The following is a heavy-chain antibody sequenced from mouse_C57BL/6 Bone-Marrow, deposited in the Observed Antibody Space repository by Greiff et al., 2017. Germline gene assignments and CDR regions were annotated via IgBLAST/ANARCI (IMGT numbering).Heavy chain of an antibody. CDR2: FHPYNDDT. CDR3: GTRRPWFAY. Sequence: VKLLESGAELVKPGASVKMSCKASGYTFTTYPIEWLKQNHGKSLEWIGNFHPYNDDTKYNEKFKGKATLTVEKSSSTVYLELSRLTSDDSAVYYCGTRRPWFAYWGQGTLVTVSA. D-gene: IGHD1-2*01. V-gene: IGHV1-47*01. CDR1: GYTFTTYP. J-gene: IGHJ3*01.